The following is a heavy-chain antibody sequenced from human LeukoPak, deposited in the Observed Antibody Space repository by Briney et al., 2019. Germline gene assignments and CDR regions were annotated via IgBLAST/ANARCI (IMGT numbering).Heavy chain of an antibody. D-gene: IGHD3-22*01. CDR2: IYPGDSDT. V-gene: IGHV5-51*01. CDR1: GYTFTSYW. CDR3: ARRHRTGYYDSSGWVDY. J-gene: IGHJ4*02. Sequence: GASVKVSCKASGYTFTSYWIGWVRQMPGKGLEWMGIIYPGDSDTRYSPSFQGQVTISADKSISTAYLQWSSLKASDTAMYYCARRHRTGYYDSSGWVDYWGQGTLVTVSS.